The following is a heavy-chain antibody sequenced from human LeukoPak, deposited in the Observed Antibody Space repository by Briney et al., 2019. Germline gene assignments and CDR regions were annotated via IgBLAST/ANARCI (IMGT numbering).Heavy chain of an antibody. CDR3: AKDDGTTAFWYFDL. V-gene: IGHV3-43*02. D-gene: IGHD1-7*01. Sequence: GGSLRLSCAASGFTFDDYAMHWVRQAPGKGLEWVSRISGDGITTYYADSVKGRFTISRDNSKTSLYLQMNSLRTEDTALYYCAKDDGTTAFWYFDLWGCGTLVTVSS. CDR2: ISGDGITT. J-gene: IGHJ2*01. CDR1: GFTFDDYA.